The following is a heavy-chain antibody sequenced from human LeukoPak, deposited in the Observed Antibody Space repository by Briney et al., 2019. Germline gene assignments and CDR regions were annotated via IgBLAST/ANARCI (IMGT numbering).Heavy chain of an antibody. J-gene: IGHJ4*02. V-gene: IGHV3-15*01. D-gene: IGHD4-17*01. CDR1: DLSFKNVW. Sequence: PGGSLRLSCSASDLSFKNVWMSWVRQAPGKGLEWVGRISSKSDGGTTDYAAPVKGRFTISRDDSINTLSLQMSSLKAEDTALYFCITEPHDYGDFTFGYWGQGTLVTVSS. CDR3: ITEPHDYGDFTFGY. CDR2: ISSKSDGGTT.